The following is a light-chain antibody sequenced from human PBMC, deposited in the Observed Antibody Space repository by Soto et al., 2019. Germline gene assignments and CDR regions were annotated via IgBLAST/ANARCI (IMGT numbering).Light chain of an antibody. CDR3: SSYTRSSTGV. V-gene: IGLV2-14*01. J-gene: IGLJ3*02. Sequence: QSALTQPASVSGSPGQSITISCTGTSSDVGGYNYVSWYQQHPGKAPKLMIYDVSNRPSGVSNRFSGSKSGNTASLTISGLQAEDEADYYCSSYTRSSTGVFGGGTKLTV. CDR2: DVS. CDR1: SSDVGGYNY.